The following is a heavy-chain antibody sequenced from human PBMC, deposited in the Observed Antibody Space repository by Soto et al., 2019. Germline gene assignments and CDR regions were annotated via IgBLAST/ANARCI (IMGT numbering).Heavy chain of an antibody. D-gene: IGHD6-13*01. Sequence: SETLSLTCTVSGGSISSGGYYWSWIRQHPGKGLEWIGYIYYSGSTYYNPSLKSRVTISVDTSKNQFSLKLSSVTAADTAVYYCARGESIAAVYIYYFDYWGQGTLVTVSS. CDR2: IYYSGST. J-gene: IGHJ4*02. CDR3: ARGESIAAVYIYYFDY. CDR1: GGSISSGGYY. V-gene: IGHV4-31*03.